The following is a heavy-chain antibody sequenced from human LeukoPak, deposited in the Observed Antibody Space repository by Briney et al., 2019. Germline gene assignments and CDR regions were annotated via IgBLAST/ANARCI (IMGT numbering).Heavy chain of an antibody. CDR3: ARDWGSIKVIADY. Sequence: ASVNVSCEATGYTFTSYDISWVRQAPGQGLEWMGWISSNSDNTNYAQKLQGRVTMTTDTSTSTAYMELRSLRSDDTALYFCARDWGSIKVIADYWGQGTLVTVSS. CDR1: GYTFTSYD. V-gene: IGHV1-18*01. J-gene: IGHJ4*02. D-gene: IGHD7-27*01. CDR2: ISSNSDNT.